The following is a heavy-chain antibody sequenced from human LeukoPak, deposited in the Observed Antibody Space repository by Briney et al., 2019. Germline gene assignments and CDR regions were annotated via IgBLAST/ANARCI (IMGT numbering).Heavy chain of an antibody. CDR3: ARGDTAMVNEGGNFDY. J-gene: IGHJ4*02. Sequence: SETLSLTCDVSGGSISSSSYYWGWIRQPPGKGLEWIGSIYYSGSTYYNPSLKSRVTISVDTSKNQFSLKLSSVTAADTAVYYCARGDTAMVNEGGNFDYWGQGTLVTVSS. CDR2: IYYSGST. V-gene: IGHV4-39*07. D-gene: IGHD5-18*01. CDR1: GGSISSSSYY.